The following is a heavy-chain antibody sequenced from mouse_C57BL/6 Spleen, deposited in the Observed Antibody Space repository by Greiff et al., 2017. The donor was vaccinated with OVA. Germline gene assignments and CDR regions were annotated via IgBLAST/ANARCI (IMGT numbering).Heavy chain of an antibody. J-gene: IGHJ3*01. CDR2: IYPGDGDT. CDR1: GYAFSRSW. CDR3: ARDSSGYGWFAY. Sequence: QVQLQQSGPELVKPGASVKISCKASGYAFSRSWMNWVKQRPGKGLEWIGRIYPGDGDTNYNGKFKGKATLTADKSSSTAYMQLSSLTSEDSAVYFCARDSSGYGWFAYWGQGTLVTVSA. D-gene: IGHD3-2*02. V-gene: IGHV1-82*01.